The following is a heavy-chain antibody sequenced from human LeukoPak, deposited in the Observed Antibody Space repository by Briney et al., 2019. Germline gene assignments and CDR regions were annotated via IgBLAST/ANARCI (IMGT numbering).Heavy chain of an antibody. CDR1: GGSISSYY. D-gene: IGHD2-21*01. V-gene: IGHV4-59*01. CDR2: IYYSGST. Sequence: PSETLSLTCTVSGGSISSYYWSWIRQPPGKGLEWIGYIYYSGSTNYNPSLKSRVTISVDTSKKQFSLKVSSVTAADTAVYYCARGIGRYYYDFMDVWGKGTTVTISS. CDR3: ARGIGRYYYDFMDV. J-gene: IGHJ6*03.